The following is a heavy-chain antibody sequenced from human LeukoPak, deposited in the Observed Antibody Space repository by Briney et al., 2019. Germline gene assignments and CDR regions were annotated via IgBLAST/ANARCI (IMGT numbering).Heavy chain of an antibody. Sequence: PGRSLRLSCAASGFTFSSYAMHWVRQAPGKGLEWVAVISYDGSNKYYADSVKGRFTISRDNSKNTLYLQMNSLRAEDTAVYYCARGAILDYWGQGTLVTVSS. CDR2: ISYDGSNK. CDR3: ARGAILDY. V-gene: IGHV3-30*04. CDR1: GFTFSSYA. J-gene: IGHJ4*02.